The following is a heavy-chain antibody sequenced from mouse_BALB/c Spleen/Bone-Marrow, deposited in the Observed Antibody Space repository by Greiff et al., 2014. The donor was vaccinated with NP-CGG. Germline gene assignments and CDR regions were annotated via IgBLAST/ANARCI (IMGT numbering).Heavy chain of an antibody. Sequence: VQLQQSGPDLVKPSQSLSLTCTVTGYSITSGYSWHWIRQFPGNKLEWVGYIHHSGSTNYNPSLRSRISITRDTSKNQFFLHLNSVTTEDTATYYCTSYGNYWYFDVWGAGTTVTVSS. V-gene: IGHV3-1*02. CDR3: TSYGNYWYFDV. D-gene: IGHD2-1*01. CDR1: GYSITSGYS. J-gene: IGHJ1*01. CDR2: IHHSGST.